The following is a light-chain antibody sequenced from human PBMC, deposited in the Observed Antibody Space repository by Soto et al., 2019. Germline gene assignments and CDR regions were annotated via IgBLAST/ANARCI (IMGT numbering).Light chain of an antibody. Sequence: QSVLTQPPSASGTPGQRVTISCSGSSSNIGSSAVNWYQQFPGTAPKLLIYNNTQRPSGVPDRFSGSKSGTSASLAISGLQSYDEAHYYCAAWDDSLNGWVFGGGTKLTVL. V-gene: IGLV1-44*01. CDR1: SSNIGSSA. J-gene: IGLJ3*02. CDR2: NNT. CDR3: AAWDDSLNGWV.